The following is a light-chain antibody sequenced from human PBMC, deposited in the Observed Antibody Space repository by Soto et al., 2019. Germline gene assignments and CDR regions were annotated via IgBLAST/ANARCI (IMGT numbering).Light chain of an antibody. V-gene: IGKV1-17*01. CDR2: DAS. CDR3: LHHDGDTYT. Sequence: DVQMTQSPSSLSASVGDRVTITCRASQGIRTNLNWYQQKPGQAPKRLISDASTLQSGVPSRCGGSGSGTAFTLTITGLQTEEFATYYYLHHDGDTYTFGQGTKVDVK. J-gene: IGKJ2*01. CDR1: QGIRTN.